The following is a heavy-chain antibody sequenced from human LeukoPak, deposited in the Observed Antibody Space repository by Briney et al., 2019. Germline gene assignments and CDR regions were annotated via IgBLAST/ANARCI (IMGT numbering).Heavy chain of an antibody. CDR2: IYPGDSDT. CDR1: GYSFTSYW. D-gene: IGHD2-15*01. CDR3: ARQWYCSGGSCLDAFDI. J-gene: IGHJ3*02. Sequence: AGESLKISCKGSGYSFTSYWIGWVRQMPGKGLEWMGIIYPGDSDTRYGPSFQGQVTISADKSISTAYLQWSSLKASDTAMYYCARQWYCSGGSCLDAFDIWGQGTMVTVSS. V-gene: IGHV5-51*01.